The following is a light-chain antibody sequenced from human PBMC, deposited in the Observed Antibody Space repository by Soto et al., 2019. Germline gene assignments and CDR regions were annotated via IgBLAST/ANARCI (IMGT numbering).Light chain of an antibody. CDR2: GTS. V-gene: IGKV3-20*01. CDR1: QSVSSRH. Sequence: EIVVTQSPGTLSLSPGERATLSCRASQSVSSRHLAWYQQKPGQAPRLLIYGTSNRATGIPDRFSGSGSGPEFTLTISSLQSEDIAVYYCQHYYNWPPWSFGQGTKVDIK. CDR3: QHYYNWPPWS. J-gene: IGKJ1*01.